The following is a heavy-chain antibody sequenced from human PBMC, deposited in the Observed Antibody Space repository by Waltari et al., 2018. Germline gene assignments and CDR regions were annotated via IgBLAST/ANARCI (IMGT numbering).Heavy chain of an antibody. Sequence: QVQVVESGGGAVQPGQSLRLSCVTSGFKFSSYGMHWVRQAPGKGLEWVAVIWYDVSNTDYRESVKGRFTISRDNVKNTVDLQMNNLRVEDTAVYYCARPAWNDPPYYYGMDVWGPGTTVSVSS. CDR1: GFKFSSYG. V-gene: IGHV3-33*01. CDR3: ARPAWNDPPYYYGMDV. CDR2: IWYDVSNT. J-gene: IGHJ6*02. D-gene: IGHD1-1*01.